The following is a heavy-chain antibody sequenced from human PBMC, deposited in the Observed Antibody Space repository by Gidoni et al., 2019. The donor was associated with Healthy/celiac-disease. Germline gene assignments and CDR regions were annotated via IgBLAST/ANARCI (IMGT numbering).Heavy chain of an antibody. Sequence: QVQLVQSGAAVKKPGSSVKVSCKASGGPFSSYAISWVRQSPGQGREWMGRSIPILGIANYEQKFQGRVTITADKSTSTAYMELSSLRSEDTAVYYCARVGVVPAAADYYYYGMDVWGQGTTVTVSS. V-gene: IGHV1-69*04. CDR2: SIPILGIA. CDR1: GGPFSSYA. D-gene: IGHD2-2*01. J-gene: IGHJ6*02. CDR3: ARVGVVPAAADYYYYGMDV.